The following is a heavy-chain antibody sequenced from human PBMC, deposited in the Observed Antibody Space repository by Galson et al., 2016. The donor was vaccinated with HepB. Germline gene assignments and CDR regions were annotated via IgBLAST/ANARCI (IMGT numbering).Heavy chain of an antibody. V-gene: IGHV4-34*01. Sequence: SETLSLTCAVYSGSFRGYYWTWIRQPPGKGLEWIGEVTHSGSTNYNPSLKSRVTISLDTSKNQFSLKVTSVTAADPALYYCARRRGLPETPARWQYGLDVWGQGTTVTVSS. CDR2: VTHSGST. J-gene: IGHJ6*02. CDR1: SGSFRGYY. D-gene: IGHD2-2*01. CDR3: ARRRGLPETPARWQYGLDV.